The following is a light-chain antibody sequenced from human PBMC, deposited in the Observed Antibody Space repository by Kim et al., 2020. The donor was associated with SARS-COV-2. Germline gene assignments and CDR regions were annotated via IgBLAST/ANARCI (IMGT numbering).Light chain of an antibody. Sequence: ETVMTQSPATLSLSPGERATLSCRASQSVSNKLAWYQQKPGQAPRLLIYDASTRATDIPARFSGSGSGTEFTLTISSLQSEDFAVYYCQQYNNWPRTFGQGTKLEI. V-gene: IGKV3D-15*01. CDR1: QSVSNK. CDR3: QQYNNWPRT. J-gene: IGKJ1*01. CDR2: DAS.